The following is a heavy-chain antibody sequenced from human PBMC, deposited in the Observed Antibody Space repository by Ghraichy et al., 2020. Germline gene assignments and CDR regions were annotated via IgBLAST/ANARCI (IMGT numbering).Heavy chain of an antibody. Sequence: GESLNISCVASGFAFSSYGFHWVRQAPGKGLEWISYISFTSNTIYYADSVKGRFTISRDNAKNSLYLQMNSLRHEDTAVYFCARSDNFRALDLWGQGTLVTVSS. D-gene: IGHD5-24*01. CDR2: ISFTSNTI. J-gene: IGHJ3*01. V-gene: IGHV3-48*02. CDR3: ARSDNFRALDL. CDR1: GFAFSSYG.